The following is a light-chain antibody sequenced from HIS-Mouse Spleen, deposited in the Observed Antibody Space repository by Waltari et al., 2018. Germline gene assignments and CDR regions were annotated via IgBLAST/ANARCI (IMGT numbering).Light chain of an antibody. V-gene: IGKV1-9*01. J-gene: IGKJ1*01. CDR1: QGISSY. CDR3: QQLDSYPPT. Sequence: DIQLTQSPSFLSASVGDRVTITCRAIQGISSYLASYQQKPGKAPTLLIYAASTLQSGVPSRFSGSGSVTEFTLNISRLQPEDFATYYCQQLDSYPPTFGQGTKVEIK. CDR2: AAS.